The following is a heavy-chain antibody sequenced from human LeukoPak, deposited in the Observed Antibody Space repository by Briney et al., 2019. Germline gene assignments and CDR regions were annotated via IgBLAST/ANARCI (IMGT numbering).Heavy chain of an antibody. CDR1: GFTFSSYW. CDR2: IKQDGSEK. J-gene: IGHJ4*02. D-gene: IGHD4-17*01. Sequence: PGGSLRLSCAASGFTFSSYWMSWVRQAPGKGLEWVANIKQDGSEKYYVDSVKGRFTISRDNSKNTLYLQMNSLRAEDTAVYYCAKALGDDYGVTQGLFDYWGQGTLVTVSS. V-gene: IGHV3-7*03. CDR3: AKALGDDYGVTQGLFDY.